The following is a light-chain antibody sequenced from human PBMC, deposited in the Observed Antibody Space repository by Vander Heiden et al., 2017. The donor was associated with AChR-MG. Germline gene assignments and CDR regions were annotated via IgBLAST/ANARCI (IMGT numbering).Light chain of an antibody. CDR2: KDN. CDR1: VLAKKY. Sequence: SRELTQPPSVSLSPGQTAIITCSGDVLAKKYSYWYQQRPGQAPRMVVFKDNERPSGIPERFSGSSSGTIVTLTSTDVQAEDEADYYCQSGDSRTAVFGTGTKVTVL. CDR3: QSGDSRTAV. V-gene: IGLV3-25*03. J-gene: IGLJ1*01.